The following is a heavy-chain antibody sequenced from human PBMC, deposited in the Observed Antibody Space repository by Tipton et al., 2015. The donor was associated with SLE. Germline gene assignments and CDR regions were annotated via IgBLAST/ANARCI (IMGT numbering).Heavy chain of an antibody. CDR2: INYSGST. Sequence: TLSLTCTVSGGSISSYYWSWIRQPPGKGLEWIGYINYSGSTNYNPSLKSRVTISVDTSKNQFSLKLSSVTAADTAVYYCARVPDTMVRGRHAFDIWGQGTMVTVSS. CDR3: ARVPDTMVRGRHAFDI. CDR1: GGSISSYY. D-gene: IGHD3-10*01. J-gene: IGHJ3*02. V-gene: IGHV4-59*08.